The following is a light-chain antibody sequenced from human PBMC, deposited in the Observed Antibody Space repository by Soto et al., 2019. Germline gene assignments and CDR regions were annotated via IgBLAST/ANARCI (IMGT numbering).Light chain of an antibody. J-gene: IGKJ4*01. V-gene: IGKV3-20*01. CDR2: GAS. Sequence: EVVLTQSPGTQSLSPGARVTLSCRASQFVSSTYLAWYQQRPGQAPRLLIYGASSRATGIPDRFSGGGSETDFTLTISRLESEDSAVYYCQQYGISPFTFGGGTKVDIK. CDR1: QFVSSTY. CDR3: QQYGISPFT.